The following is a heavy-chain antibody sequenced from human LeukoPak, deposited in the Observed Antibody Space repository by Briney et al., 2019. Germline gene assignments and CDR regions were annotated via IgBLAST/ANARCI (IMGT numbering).Heavy chain of an antibody. V-gene: IGHV3-74*01. J-gene: IGHJ4*02. D-gene: IGHD4-23*01. Sequence: GGSLRLSCAASGFSFSNYWMNWVRQAPGKGLVWVSRIASDGSSTTYADSVKGRFSISRDNAKNTLYLQMNSLRVEDTAVYYCARGRPHGNDYWGQGTLVTVSS. CDR2: IASDGSST. CDR1: GFSFSNYW. CDR3: ARGRPHGNDY.